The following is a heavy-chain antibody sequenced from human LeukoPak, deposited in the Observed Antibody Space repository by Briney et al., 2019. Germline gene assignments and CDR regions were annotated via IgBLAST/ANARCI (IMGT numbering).Heavy chain of an antibody. CDR2: IYYSGST. CDR3: ARASLYYYYGMDV. V-gene: IGHV4-61*01. CDR1: GGSVSSGSYY. Sequence: SETLSLTCTVSGGSVSSGSYYRSWIRQPPGKGLEWIGYIYYSGSTNYNPSLKSRVTISVDTSKNQFPLKLSSVTAADTAVYYCARASLYYYYGMDVWGQGTTVTVSS. J-gene: IGHJ6*02.